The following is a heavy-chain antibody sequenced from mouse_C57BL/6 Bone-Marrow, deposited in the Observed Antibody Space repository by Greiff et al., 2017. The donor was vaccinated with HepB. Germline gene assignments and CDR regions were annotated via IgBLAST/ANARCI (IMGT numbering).Heavy chain of an antibody. CDR2: ISYDGSN. CDR3: AREGLQFAY. J-gene: IGHJ3*01. Sequence: ESGPGLVKPSQSLSLTCSVTGYSITSGYYWNWIRQFPGNKLEWMGYISYDGSNNYNPSLKNRISITRDTSKNQFFLKLNSVTTEDTATYYCAREGLQFAYWGQGTLVTVSA. V-gene: IGHV3-6*01. D-gene: IGHD6-1*01. CDR1: GYSITSGYY.